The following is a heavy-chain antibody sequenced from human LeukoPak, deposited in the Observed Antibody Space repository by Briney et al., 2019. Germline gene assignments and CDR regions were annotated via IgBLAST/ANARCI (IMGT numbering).Heavy chain of an antibody. Sequence: GGSLRLSCAASGFTFSSYAMSWVGQAPGKGLEWVSAISGSGGSTYYADSVKGRFTISRDNSKNTLYLQMNSLRAEDTAVYYCARAPPQRGSYFEFDYWGQGTLVTVSS. V-gene: IGHV3-23*01. CDR1: GFTFSSYA. CDR2: ISGSGGST. CDR3: ARAPPQRGSYFEFDY. D-gene: IGHD1-26*01. J-gene: IGHJ4*02.